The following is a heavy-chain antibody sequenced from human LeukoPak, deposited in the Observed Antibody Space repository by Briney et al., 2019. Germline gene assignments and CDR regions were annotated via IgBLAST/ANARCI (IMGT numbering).Heavy chain of an antibody. D-gene: IGHD4-23*01. CDR1: GGSINSYY. CDR2: IYSSGST. J-gene: IGHJ4*02. V-gene: IGHV4-4*07. CDR3: ARGGKATVVTM. Sequence: SETLSLTCTVSGGSINSYYWSWLRQPAGKGRAWMGRIYSSGSTNYNPSLKRRVSMSVATSKNQFSLKLTSVTAADTAVYYCARGGKATVVTMWGQGILVTVSS.